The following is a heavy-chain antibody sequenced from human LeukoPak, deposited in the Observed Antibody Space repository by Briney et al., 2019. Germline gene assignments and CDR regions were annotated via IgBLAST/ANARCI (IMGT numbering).Heavy chain of an antibody. CDR3: ARHTAEKYNWFDR. CDR2: IYYSGST. V-gene: IGHV4-31*03. Sequence: PSETLSLTCTVSSGSISSGGYYWSWIRQHPGKGLEWIGYIYYSGSTYYNPSLKSRVTISVDTSKNQFSLKLSSVTAADTAVYYCARHTAEKYNWFDRWGQGAPVTVSS. D-gene: IGHD5-24*01. CDR1: SGSISSGGYY. J-gene: IGHJ5*02.